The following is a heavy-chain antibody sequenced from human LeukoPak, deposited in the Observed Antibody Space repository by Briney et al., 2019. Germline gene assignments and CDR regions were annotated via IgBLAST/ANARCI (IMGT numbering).Heavy chain of an antibody. CDR3: AKDLRWLSPRPNYFDY. CDR2: ISGSGGST. J-gene: IGHJ4*02. D-gene: IGHD3-22*01. Sequence: GGSLRLSCAASGFTFSSYAMSWVRQAPGKGLEWVSAISGSGGSTYYADSVKGRFTIPRDNSKNTLYLQMNSLRAEDTAVYYCAKDLRWLSPRPNYFDYWGQGTLVTVSS. V-gene: IGHV3-23*01. CDR1: GFTFSSYA.